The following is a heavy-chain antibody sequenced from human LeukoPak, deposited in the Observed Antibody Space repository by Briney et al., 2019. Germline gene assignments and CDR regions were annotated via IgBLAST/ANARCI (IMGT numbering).Heavy chain of an antibody. D-gene: IGHD2-8*01. V-gene: IGHV4-39*07. J-gene: IGHJ5*02. Sequence: PSETLSLTCTVSGGSTSSSSYYWGWIRQPPGKGLEWIGSIYYSGSTYYNPSLKSRVTISVDKSKNQFSLKLSSVTAADTAVYYCARGDPIVLMVYATWFDPWGQGTLVTVSS. CDR1: GGSTSSSSYY. CDR3: ARGDPIVLMVYATWFDP. CDR2: IYYSGST.